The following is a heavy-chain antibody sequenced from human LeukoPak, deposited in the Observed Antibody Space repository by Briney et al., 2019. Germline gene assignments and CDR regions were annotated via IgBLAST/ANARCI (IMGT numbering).Heavy chain of an antibody. CDR1: GFTFGSHS. CDR2: ISSDGHDT. Sequence: PGGSLRLSCAASGFTFGSHSMSWVRQAPGKGLEWVSGISSDGHDTYYTDSVKGRFTISRDNSKNTLYLQMNSLRAEDTAVYYCAKDLYDSSGYYPDYWGQGTLVTVSS. V-gene: IGHV3-23*01. D-gene: IGHD3-22*01. CDR3: AKDLYDSSGYYPDY. J-gene: IGHJ4*02.